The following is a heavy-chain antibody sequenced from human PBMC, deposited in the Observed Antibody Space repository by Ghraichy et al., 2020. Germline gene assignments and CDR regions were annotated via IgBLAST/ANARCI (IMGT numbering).Heavy chain of an antibody. D-gene: IGHD3-16*01. J-gene: IGHJ2*01. CDR1: GGSISGINW. CDR2: IFQSGNT. V-gene: IGHV4-4*02. Sequence: ESLNISCGVSGGSISGINWWSWVRQPPGKGLEWIGEIFQSGNTNYNRSLKSRVTISVDKSRTQFSLKLNSVTAADTAVYYCAKVLPYYFDLWGRGTLVTVSS. CDR3: AKVLPYYFDL.